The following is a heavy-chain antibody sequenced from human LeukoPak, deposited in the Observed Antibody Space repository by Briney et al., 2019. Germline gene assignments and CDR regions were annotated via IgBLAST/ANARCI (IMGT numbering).Heavy chain of an antibody. Sequence: GGSLRLSCAASGFTFSSYGMHGARQAPGKGREGLAVIWYDGSNKYYADSVKGRFTISRDNSKNTLYLQMNSLRAEDTAVYYCARGSYYYDSSGYLDYWGQGTLVTVSS. CDR1: GFTFSSYG. CDR3: ARGSYYYDSSGYLDY. V-gene: IGHV3-33*01. D-gene: IGHD3-22*01. CDR2: IWYDGSNK. J-gene: IGHJ4*02.